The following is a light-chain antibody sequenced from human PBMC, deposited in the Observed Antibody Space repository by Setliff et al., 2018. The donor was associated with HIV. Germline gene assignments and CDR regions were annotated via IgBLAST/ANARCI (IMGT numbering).Light chain of an antibody. CDR2: EVS. CDR3: SSYTSSSSYV. Sequence: LTQPASVSGSPGQSITISCTGTSSDVGGYNYVSWYQQHPGKAPKLMIYEVSNRPSGVSYRFSGSKSGNTASLTISGLQAEDEADYYCSSYTSSSSYVFGTGTKVTVL. J-gene: IGLJ1*01. V-gene: IGLV2-14*01. CDR1: SSDVGGYNY.